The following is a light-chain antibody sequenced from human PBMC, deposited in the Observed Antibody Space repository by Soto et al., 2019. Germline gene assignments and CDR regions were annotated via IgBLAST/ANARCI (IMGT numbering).Light chain of an antibody. CDR3: HNYFTAPFT. J-gene: IGKJ3*01. Sequence: DIQMTQSPSSLSASVGNRVTITCRASQAITNYLAWYQQKPGKVPKVLIYAASTLQSGVPARFSGSGSGTDFTLTISSLQPQDVATYYCHNYFTAPFTFGPGTKVDIK. CDR2: AAS. V-gene: IGKV1-27*01. CDR1: QAITNY.